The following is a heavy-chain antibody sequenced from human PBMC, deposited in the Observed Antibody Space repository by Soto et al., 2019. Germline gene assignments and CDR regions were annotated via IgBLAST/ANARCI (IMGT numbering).Heavy chain of an antibody. CDR2: ISGSGGST. J-gene: IGHJ3*02. D-gene: IGHD3-3*01. CDR1: GFTFISYA. Sequence: PWGSLRLSCAASGFTFISYAIILFRHAACKWLEWVSAISGSGGSTYYADSVKGRFTISRDNSKNTLYLQMNSLRAEDTAVYYCAKDGYDFWSGHYTGHAFDIWGQGTMVTVSS. V-gene: IGHV3-23*01. CDR3: AKDGYDFWSGHYTGHAFDI.